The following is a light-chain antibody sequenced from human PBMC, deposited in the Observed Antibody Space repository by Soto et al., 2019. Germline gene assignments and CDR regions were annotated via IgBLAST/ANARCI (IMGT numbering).Light chain of an antibody. CDR2: DGY. Sequence: EIQMTQSPSTLSASVGDRVTISCRASQSISRWLAWYQQKPGKAPKLLIYDGYTLQSGVPSRFSGSESGTDFTLTISSLQPEDFAVYYCQHYHGWPITFGQGTRLEIK. V-gene: IGKV1-5*01. CDR3: QHYHGWPIT. J-gene: IGKJ5*01. CDR1: QSISRW.